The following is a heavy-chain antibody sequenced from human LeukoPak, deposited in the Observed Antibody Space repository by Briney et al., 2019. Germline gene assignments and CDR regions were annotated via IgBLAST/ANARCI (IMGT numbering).Heavy chain of an antibody. CDR3: AKGRGIGDRRFFDY. CDR1: GFTYDTYG. V-gene: IGHV3-23*01. D-gene: IGHD3-16*01. Sequence: GGSLRLSCVASGFTYDTYGMHWVRQSPGKGLELVAGISGLGGSTSYADSVKGRFTISRDNSKNTLYLQMHSLRVEDTAVYYCAKGRGIGDRRFFDYWGQGTLVTVSS. CDR2: ISGLGGST. J-gene: IGHJ4*02.